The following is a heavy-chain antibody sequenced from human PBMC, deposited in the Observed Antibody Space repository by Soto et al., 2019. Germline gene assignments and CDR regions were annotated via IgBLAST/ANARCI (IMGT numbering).Heavy chain of an antibody. CDR2: ISYDGSNK. D-gene: IGHD6-6*01. Sequence: PGGSLRLSCAASGFTFSSYAMHWVRQAPGKGLEWVAVISYDGSNKYYADSVKGRFTISRDNSKNTLYLQMNSLRAEDTAVYYCASSIAARRAHAFDIWGQGTMVTLSS. V-gene: IGHV3-30-3*01. CDR3: ASSIAARRAHAFDI. CDR1: GFTFSSYA. J-gene: IGHJ3*02.